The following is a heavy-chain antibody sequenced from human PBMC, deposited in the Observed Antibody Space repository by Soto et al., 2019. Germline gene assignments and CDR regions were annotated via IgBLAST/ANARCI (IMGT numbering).Heavy chain of an antibody. CDR1: GGTFSSYA. Sequence: SVKVSCKASGGTFSSYAISWVRQAPGQGLEWMGGIIPIFGTANYAQKFQGRVTITADESTSTAYMELSSLRSEDTAVYYCARFLLGYSYGQPPFDYWGQGTLVTVSS. CDR2: IIPIFGTA. CDR3: ARFLLGYSYGQPPFDY. J-gene: IGHJ4*02. D-gene: IGHD5-18*01. V-gene: IGHV1-69*13.